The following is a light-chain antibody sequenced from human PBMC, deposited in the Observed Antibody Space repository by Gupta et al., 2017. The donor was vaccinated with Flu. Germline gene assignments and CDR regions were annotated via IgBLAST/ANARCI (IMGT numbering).Light chain of an antibody. CDR3: MQTLETLLT. CDR2: LNS. J-gene: IGKJ5*01. Sequence: DILLTQSPLSLSVTPGEPASISCTSTQSLIYKNGNNHLDWYLQRPGQSPQLLIYLNSRRASGVPDRFRGSGSGTGFTLMISRVEAEDVGTYYCMQTLETLLTFGQGTRLEI. V-gene: IGKV2-28*01. CDR1: QSLIYKNGNNH.